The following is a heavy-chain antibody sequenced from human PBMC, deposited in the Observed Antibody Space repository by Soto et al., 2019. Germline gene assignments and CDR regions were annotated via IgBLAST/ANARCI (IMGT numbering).Heavy chain of an antibody. CDR2: SE. CDR3: TLREDTSRGPIY. CDR1: GFSLTTGGMT. J-gene: IGHJ4*02. D-gene: IGHD6-13*01. Sequence: QITLKESGPTLVTPTQTLTLTCTVSGFSLTTGGMTVGWIRQPPGKAPEWVALSEEYSPSLQSRLTFTKDTSKNQVVLTLTNMGPVDTATYYCTLREDTSRGPIYWGQGILVTVSS. V-gene: IGHV2-5*01.